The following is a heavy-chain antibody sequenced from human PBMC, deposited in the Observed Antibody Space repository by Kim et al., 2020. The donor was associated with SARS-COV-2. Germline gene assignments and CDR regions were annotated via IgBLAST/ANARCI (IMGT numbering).Heavy chain of an antibody. J-gene: IGHJ4*02. Sequence: SSSIYRSYADSVKGRFTISRDTAKNSLYLQMNSLRAEDTAVYYRATSWDYWGQGTLVTVSS. V-gene: IGHV3-21*01. D-gene: IGHD6-13*01. CDR2: SSSIYR. CDR3: ATSWDY.